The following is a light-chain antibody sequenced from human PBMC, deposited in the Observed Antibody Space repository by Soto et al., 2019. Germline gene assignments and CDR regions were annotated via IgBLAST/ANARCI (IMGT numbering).Light chain of an antibody. CDR2: EVS. CDR3: SSYTGSNTLYV. CDR1: SSDIGGYDY. J-gene: IGLJ1*01. V-gene: IGLV2-14*01. Sequence: QSALTQPASVSGSPGQSITISCTGTSSDIGGYDYVSWYQQHPGKVPKLMIFEVSNRPSGVSYRFSGSKSGNTASLTISGLQAEDEADYYCSSYTGSNTLYVFGTGTKLTVL.